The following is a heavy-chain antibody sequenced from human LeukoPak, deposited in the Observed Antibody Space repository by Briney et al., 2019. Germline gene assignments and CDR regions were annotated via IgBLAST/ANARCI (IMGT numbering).Heavy chain of an antibody. CDR1: GFTFSSYG. V-gene: IGHV3-33*06. Sequence: GGSLRLSCAASGFTFSSYGMHWVRQAPGKGLEWVAVIWYDGSNKYYADSVKGRFTISRDSSKNTLYLQMNSLRAEDTAVYYCAKDFYSGELFHHAFDIWGQGTMVTVSS. J-gene: IGHJ3*02. CDR3: AKDFYSGELFHHAFDI. CDR2: IWYDGSNK. D-gene: IGHD3-10*01.